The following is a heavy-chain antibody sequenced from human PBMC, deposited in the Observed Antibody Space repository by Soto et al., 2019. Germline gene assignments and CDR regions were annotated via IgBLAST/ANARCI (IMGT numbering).Heavy chain of an antibody. CDR1: GGSISSSSYY. CDR3: ASYDILTGYYIDY. V-gene: IGHV4-39*01. J-gene: IGHJ4*02. Sequence: SETLSLTCTVSGGSISSSSYYWGWIRQPPGKGLEWIGSIYYSGSTYYNPSLKSRVTISVDTSKNQFSLKLSSVTAADTAVYYCASYDILTGYYIDYWGQGTLVTV. D-gene: IGHD3-9*01. CDR2: IYYSGST.